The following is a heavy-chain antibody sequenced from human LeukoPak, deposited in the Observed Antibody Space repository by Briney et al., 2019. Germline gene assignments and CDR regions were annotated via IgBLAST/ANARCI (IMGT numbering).Heavy chain of an antibody. CDR1: GYTFTGYY. CDR3: ARAAYYYGSGSYYILNWFDP. J-gene: IGHJ5*02. CDR2: INPNSGGT. Sequence: GASVKVSFKASGYTFTGYYMHWVRQAPGQGLEWMGWINPNSGGTNYAQKFQGRVTMTRDTSISTAYMELSRLRSDDTAVYYCARAAYYYGSGSYYILNWFDPWGQGTLVTVSS. D-gene: IGHD3-10*01. V-gene: IGHV1-2*02.